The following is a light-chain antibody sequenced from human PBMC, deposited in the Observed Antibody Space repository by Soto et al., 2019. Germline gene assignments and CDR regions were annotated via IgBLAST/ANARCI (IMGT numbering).Light chain of an antibody. CDR1: QDITKY. V-gene: IGKV1-33*01. CDR2: DAS. J-gene: IGKJ2*01. Sequence: DIQMTQSPSSLSASVGDRVTITCQASQDITKYLSWFQQKPGKVPKLLIYDASELETGGPSRFSGSGSGTDFTFTISSLQPEDIATYYFQHYDNLPYTFGQGTKLEMK. CDR3: QHYDNLPYT.